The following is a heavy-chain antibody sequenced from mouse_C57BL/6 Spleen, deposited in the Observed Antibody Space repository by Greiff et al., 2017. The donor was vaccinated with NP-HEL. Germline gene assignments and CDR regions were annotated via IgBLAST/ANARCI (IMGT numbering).Heavy chain of an antibody. V-gene: IGHV1-59*01. J-gene: IGHJ1*03. D-gene: IGHD1-1*01. CDR1: GYTFTSYW. CDR2: IDPSDSYT. CDR3: ARRYYGSRSYWYFDV. Sequence: QVQLKESGAELVRPGTSVKLSCKASGYTFTSYWMHWVKQRPGQGLEWIGVIDPSDSYTNYNQKFKGKATLTVDTSSSTAYMQLSSLTSEDSAVYYCARRYYGSRSYWYFDVWGTGTTVTVSS.